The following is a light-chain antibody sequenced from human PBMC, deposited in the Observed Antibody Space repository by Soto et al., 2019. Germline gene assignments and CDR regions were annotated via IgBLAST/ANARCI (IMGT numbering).Light chain of an antibody. CDR2: DAS. CDR1: QDISNY. V-gene: IGKV1-33*01. Sequence: DIQMTQSPSSLSASVGDRVTITCQASQDISNYLNWYQQKPGKAPKLLIYDASNLETGVPSRFSGSGSGTDFTFTISSLQPEDIPTYYCQQYDNLPRTFGQGTKLEIK. J-gene: IGKJ2*01. CDR3: QQYDNLPRT.